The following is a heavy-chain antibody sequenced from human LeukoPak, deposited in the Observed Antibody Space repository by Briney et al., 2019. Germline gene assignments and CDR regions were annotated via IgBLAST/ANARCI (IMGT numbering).Heavy chain of an antibody. Sequence: GGSLRLSCAASGFTFSSYAMTWVRQAPGKGLEWVSAMSGSGGSTYYAGSVKGRFTISRDNPKNTLYLQMNSLRAEDTAVYYCAKGTYSSSPRDYWGQGTLVTVSS. CDR3: AKGTYSSSPRDY. V-gene: IGHV3-23*01. CDR2: MSGSGGST. D-gene: IGHD6-6*01. CDR1: GFTFSSYA. J-gene: IGHJ4*02.